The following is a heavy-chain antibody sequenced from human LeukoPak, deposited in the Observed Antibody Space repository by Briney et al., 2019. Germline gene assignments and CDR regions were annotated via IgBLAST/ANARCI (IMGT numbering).Heavy chain of an antibody. J-gene: IGHJ4*02. CDR3: AKKPVLRYFDWLSAYFDY. V-gene: IGHV3-30*02. Sequence: GGSLRLSCAASGFTFSNYGMHWVRQAPGKGLEWVAFIRYDGSNKYFADSLKGRFTISRDNSKNTLYLQMNSLRAEDTAVYYCAKKPVLRYFDWLSAYFDYWGQGTLVTVSS. D-gene: IGHD3-9*01. CDR1: GFTFSNYG. CDR2: IRYDGSNK.